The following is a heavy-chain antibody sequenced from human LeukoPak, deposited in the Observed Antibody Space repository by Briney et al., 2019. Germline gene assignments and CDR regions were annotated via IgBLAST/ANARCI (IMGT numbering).Heavy chain of an antibody. Sequence: PGGSLRLSCEASGFTFSLYWMSWVRHAPGKGLEWVANIKQDGSEKYYVDSVKGRFTISRDNAKNSLYLQMNSLRADDTAVYYCARDGDTSGYTDWGQGTLVTVSS. J-gene: IGHJ4*02. D-gene: IGHD3-22*01. CDR1: GFTFSLYW. CDR2: IKQDGSEK. CDR3: ARDGDTSGYTD. V-gene: IGHV3-7*01.